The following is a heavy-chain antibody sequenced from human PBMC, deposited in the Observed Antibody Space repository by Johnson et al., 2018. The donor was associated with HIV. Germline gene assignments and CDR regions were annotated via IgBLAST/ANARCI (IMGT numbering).Heavy chain of an antibody. CDR3: ARDAPNFFTSGVRDDAFDI. CDR2: INYNGGST. CDR1: GFNVDDDA. Sequence: VQLVESGGGVVRPGGSLRLSCAASGFNVDDDALSWVRQVPGKGLEWVSGINYNGGSTGYADSVQGRFTVSRDNSQNLLYLQLSSLRAEDTAVYYCARDAPNFFTSGVRDDAFDIWGPGTMVTVSP. J-gene: IGHJ3*02. V-gene: IGHV3-20*04. D-gene: IGHD5-12*01.